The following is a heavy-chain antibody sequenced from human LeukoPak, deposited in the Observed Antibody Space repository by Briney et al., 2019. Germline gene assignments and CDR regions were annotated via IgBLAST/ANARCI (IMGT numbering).Heavy chain of an antibody. CDR3: ARDWQTSGFDY. D-gene: IGHD3-10*01. Sequence: ASVKVSCKASGYTFTTYGISWVRQAPGQGFEWMGWINTYNGNTSYAHKFRGRVTMTTDTSTRTVYMEVRSLRSDDTAVYYCARDWQTSGFDYWGLGTLLIVSS. V-gene: IGHV1-18*04. CDR1: GYTFTTYG. CDR2: INTYNGNT. J-gene: IGHJ4*02.